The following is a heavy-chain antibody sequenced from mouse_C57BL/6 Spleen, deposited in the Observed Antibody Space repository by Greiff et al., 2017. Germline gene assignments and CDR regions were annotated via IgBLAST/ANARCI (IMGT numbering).Heavy chain of an antibody. J-gene: IGHJ3*01. CDR2: IDPANGDT. CDR3: TTSFYHVFY. V-gene: IGHV14-4*01. CDR1: GFNIKDDY. Sequence: EVQLQQSGAELVRPWASVKLSCTASGFNIKDDYMHWVKQRPEQCLEWIGWIDPANGDTEYASKLQGKATITADTTSNTAYLQRSSLTSEDTAVYYCTTSFYHVFYWGQGTLVTVSA.